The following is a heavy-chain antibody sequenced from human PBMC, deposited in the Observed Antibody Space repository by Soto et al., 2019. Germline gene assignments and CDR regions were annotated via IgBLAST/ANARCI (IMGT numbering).Heavy chain of an antibody. V-gene: IGHV4-59*01. CDR1: GDSISAYS. Sequence: SETLSLTCTVSGDSISAYSWSWVRQPPGKGLEWIGNIHYNGNTKYNPSLKSRVTISVDTSKNQFSLKLSSVTAADTAVYYCARWRYVYSFDYWGQGTLVTVSS. D-gene: IGHD5-18*01. J-gene: IGHJ4*02. CDR2: IHYNGNT. CDR3: ARWRYVYSFDY.